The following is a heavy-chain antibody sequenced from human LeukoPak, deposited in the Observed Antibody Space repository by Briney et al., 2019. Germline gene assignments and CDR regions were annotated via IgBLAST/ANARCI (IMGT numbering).Heavy chain of an antibody. CDR3: ARVLPGKNSTLAPNYYYYMDV. D-gene: IGHD2/OR15-2a*01. Sequence: ASVKVSCKASGYTFTSYGISWVRQAPGQGLEWMGWISAYNGNTNYAQKLQGRVTMTTDTSTSTAYMELRSLRSDDTAVYYCARVLPGKNSTLAPNYYYYMDVWGKGTTVTVSS. CDR2: ISAYNGNT. CDR1: GYTFTSYG. J-gene: IGHJ6*03. V-gene: IGHV1-18*01.